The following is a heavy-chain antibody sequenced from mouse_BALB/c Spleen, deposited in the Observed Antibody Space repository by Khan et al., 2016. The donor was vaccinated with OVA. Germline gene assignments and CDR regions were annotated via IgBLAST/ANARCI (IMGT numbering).Heavy chain of an antibody. Sequence: EVQLVESGPELMKPGASVKISCKASGYSFTGYFMNWVMQSHGKSLEWIGRINPHIGETFYNQKFKDKATLTVDESSTTAHMELRSLSSEDSAVYYCARKNGSDFDYWGQGATLTVSS. CDR3: ARKNGSDFDY. V-gene: IGHV1-20*02. D-gene: IGHD1-1*01. J-gene: IGHJ2*01. CDR1: GYSFTGYF. CDR2: INPHIGET.